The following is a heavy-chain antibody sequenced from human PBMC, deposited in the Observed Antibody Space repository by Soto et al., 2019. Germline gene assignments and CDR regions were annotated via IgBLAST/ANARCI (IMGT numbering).Heavy chain of an antibody. CDR1: EFTFSNYS. CDR2: ISSSSSYI. J-gene: IGHJ3*02. D-gene: IGHD3-3*01. V-gene: IGHV3-21*01. Sequence: GGSLRLSCAASEFTFSNYSMSWVRQAPGKGLEWVSSISSSSSYIYYADSVKGRFTISRDNAKNSLYLQMNSLRAEDTAVYYCARGSYYDFWSGYFGPRREDAFDIWGQGTMVTVSS. CDR3: ARGSYYDFWSGYFGPRREDAFDI.